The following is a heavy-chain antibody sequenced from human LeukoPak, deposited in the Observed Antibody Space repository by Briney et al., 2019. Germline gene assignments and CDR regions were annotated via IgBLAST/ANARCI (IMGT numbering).Heavy chain of an antibody. CDR3: ARFFGGSSSFEY. CDR1: GFPFSSYN. CDR2: ISSNSRTI. V-gene: IGHV3-48*04. J-gene: IGHJ4*02. D-gene: IGHD1-26*01. Sequence: GGSLRLSWAASGFPFSSYNMIWVRQAPGKGLEWVSYISSNSRTIYYADSVKGRFTTSRDNAKNSLYLQMNSLRVEDTAVYYCARFFGGSSSFEYWGQGTLVTVSS.